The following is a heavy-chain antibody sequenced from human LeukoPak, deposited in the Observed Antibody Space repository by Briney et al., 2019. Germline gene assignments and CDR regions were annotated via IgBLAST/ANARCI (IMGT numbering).Heavy chain of an antibody. CDR1: GGFITSYY. Sequence: SETLSLTCTVSGGFITSYYWSWIRQPPGKGLEYIGYIYYSGSTNYNPSLKSRVTISVDTSKNQFSLKLSSVTAADTAVYYCARHVSAEYFQHWGQGTLVTVSS. J-gene: IGHJ1*01. CDR2: IYYSGST. V-gene: IGHV4-59*08. CDR3: ARHVSAEYFQH.